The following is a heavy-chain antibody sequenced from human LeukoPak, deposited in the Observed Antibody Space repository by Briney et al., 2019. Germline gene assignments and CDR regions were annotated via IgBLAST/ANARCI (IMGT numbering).Heavy chain of an antibody. CDR1: GGSFSGYY. V-gene: IGHV4-34*01. CDR2: INHSGST. CDR3: AREAYCGGDCYSGTDY. D-gene: IGHD2-21*02. Sequence: PSETLSLTCAVYGGSFSGYYWSWIRQPPGKGLEWIGEINHSGSTNYNPSLKSRVTISVDTSKNQFSLKLSPVTAADTAVYYCAREAYCGGDCYSGTDYWGQGTLVTVSS. J-gene: IGHJ4*02.